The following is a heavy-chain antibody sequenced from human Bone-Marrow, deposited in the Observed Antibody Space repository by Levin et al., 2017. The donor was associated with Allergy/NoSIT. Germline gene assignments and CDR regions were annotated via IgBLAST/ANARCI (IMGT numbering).Heavy chain of an antibody. J-gene: IGHJ3*02. CDR3: TRLMTTAPYDASDI. CDR1: GFTFSGSA. D-gene: IGHD4-17*01. Sequence: GESLKISCAASGFTFSGSAMHWVRQASGKGLEWVGRIRSRADSYATAYAASVKGRFTISRDDSKNTAYLQMNSLKTEDSAVYYCTRLMTTAPYDASDIWGQGTMVTVSS. V-gene: IGHV3-73*01. CDR2: IRSRADSYAT.